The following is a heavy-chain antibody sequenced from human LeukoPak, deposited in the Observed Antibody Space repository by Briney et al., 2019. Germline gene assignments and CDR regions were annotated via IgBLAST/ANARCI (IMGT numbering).Heavy chain of an antibody. CDR2: INHSGST. V-gene: IGHV4-34*01. J-gene: IGHJ4*02. Sequence: SETLSLTCAVYGGSFSVYYWRWIRQPPGKGLEWIGEINHSGSTNYNPSLKSRVTISVDTSKNQFSLKLSSVTAADTAVYYCARGAMEGYCSSTSCSPDFDYWGQGTLVTVSS. CDR3: ARGAMEGYCSSTSCSPDFDY. CDR1: GGSFSVYY. D-gene: IGHD2-2*01.